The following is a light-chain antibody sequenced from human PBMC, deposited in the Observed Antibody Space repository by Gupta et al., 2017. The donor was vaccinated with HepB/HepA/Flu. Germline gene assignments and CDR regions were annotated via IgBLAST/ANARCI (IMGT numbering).Light chain of an antibody. J-gene: IGKJ2*01. Sequence: EVVMKQSPATLSVSPGERATLSCRASQRINSNLAWYQQKPGQAPRLLIYGASTRATGVPARFSGSGSETEFTLIISSLQSEDSAVYYCQQYNNWPYTVGQGTKLEIK. CDR2: GAS. CDR1: QRINSN. V-gene: IGKV3-15*01. CDR3: QQYNNWPYT.